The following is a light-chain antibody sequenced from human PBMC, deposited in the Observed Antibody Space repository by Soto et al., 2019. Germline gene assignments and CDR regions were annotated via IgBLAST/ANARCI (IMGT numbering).Light chain of an antibody. V-gene: IGKV3-15*01. J-gene: IGKJ5*01. CDR3: QQYNSWPPIT. Sequence: EIVLTQSPGTLSLSPGERATLSCRASQTVTSSYLAWYQQKPGQAPRLLIYDASTRATGIPDRFSGGGSGTEFTLTIRSLQSEDFVVYYCQQYNSWPPITFGQGTRLEIK. CDR2: DAS. CDR1: QTVTSSY.